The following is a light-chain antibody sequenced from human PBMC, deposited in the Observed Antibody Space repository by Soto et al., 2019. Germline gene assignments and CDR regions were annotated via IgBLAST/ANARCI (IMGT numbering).Light chain of an antibody. CDR1: SSDVGGYNY. CDR3: SSYASSSTLVL. V-gene: IGLV2-14*01. Sequence: QSALTQPASVSGSTGQSITISCTGTSSDVGGYNYVSWYQQHPGKAPKLMIYEVSHRTSGVSDRFSGSKSGTTASLAISGLLAEDEADYYCSSYASSSTLVLFGGGTKVTVL. CDR2: EVS. J-gene: IGLJ3*02.